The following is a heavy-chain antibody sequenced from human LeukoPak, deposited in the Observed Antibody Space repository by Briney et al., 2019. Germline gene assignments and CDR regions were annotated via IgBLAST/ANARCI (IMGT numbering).Heavy chain of an antibody. CDR2: ISSSSSYI. J-gene: IGHJ4*02. CDR1: GFTFSSYS. V-gene: IGHV3-21*01. CDR3: ARDGYYYDSSGYYYTYYFDY. Sequence: PGGSLRLYCAASGFTFSSYSMNWVRQAPGKGLGWVSSISSSSSYIYYADSVKGRFTISRDNAKNSLYLQMNSLRAEDTAVYYCARDGYYYDSSGYYYTYYFDYWGQGTLVTVSS. D-gene: IGHD3-22*01.